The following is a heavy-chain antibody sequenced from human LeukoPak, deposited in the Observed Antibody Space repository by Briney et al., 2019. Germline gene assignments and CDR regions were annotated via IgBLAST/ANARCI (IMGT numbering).Heavy chain of an antibody. J-gene: IGHJ5*02. CDR3: ARGGRYCSSTSCYTRYNWSDP. Sequence: ASVKVSCKASGYTFTSYDINWVRQATGQGLEWMGWMNPNSGNTGYAQKFQGRVTMTRNTSISTAYMELSSLRSEDTAVYYCARGGRYCSSTSCYTRYNWSDPWGQGTLVTVSS. D-gene: IGHD2-2*02. CDR2: MNPNSGNT. V-gene: IGHV1-8*01. CDR1: GYTFTSYD.